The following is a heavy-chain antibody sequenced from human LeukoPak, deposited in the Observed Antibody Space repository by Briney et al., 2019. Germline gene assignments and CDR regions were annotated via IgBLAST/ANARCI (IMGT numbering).Heavy chain of an antibody. CDR2: IIPILGIA. J-gene: IGHJ4*02. V-gene: IGHV1-69*04. Sequence: SVKVSCKVSGGTFSSYAISWVRQAPGQGLEWMGRIIPILGIANYAQEFQGRVTITADKSTSTAYMELSSLRSEDTAVYYCARDDSSGYYYDYWGQGTLVTVSS. CDR1: GGTFSSYA. D-gene: IGHD3-22*01. CDR3: ARDDSSGYYYDY.